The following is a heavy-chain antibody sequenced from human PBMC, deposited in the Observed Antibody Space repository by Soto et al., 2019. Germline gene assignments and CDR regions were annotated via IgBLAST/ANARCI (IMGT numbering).Heavy chain of an antibody. CDR3: ARDWGSRGTYSDY. CDR2: IKQDGSEI. CDR1: GFSFSNYW. V-gene: IGHV3-7*01. Sequence: GGSLRLSCAASGFSFSNYWVTWVRQAPGKGLEWVANIKQDGSEIYYVDSVKGRFTISRDNAQNALYLQMNSLRAEDTAVYYCARDWGSRGTYSDYWGQGTLVTVSS. J-gene: IGHJ4*02. D-gene: IGHD3-16*01.